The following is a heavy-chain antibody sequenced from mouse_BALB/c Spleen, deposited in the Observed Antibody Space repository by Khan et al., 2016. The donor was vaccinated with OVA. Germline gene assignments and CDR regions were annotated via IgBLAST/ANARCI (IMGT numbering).Heavy chain of an antibody. D-gene: IGHD2-4*01. CDR3: ARSYDDDGAWFVY. V-gene: IGHV1-81*01. Sequence: VQLQQSGPELVKPGASVKMSCKASGYKFTDYVISWVKQRTRQGIEWIGDIYPGSGTTHYTERFEDKSTLTADKSSNTAYMQFRSLTSEDSAVFFCARSYDDDGAWFVYWGQGTLVTVSA. J-gene: IGHJ3*01. CDR1: GYKFTDYV. CDR2: IYPGSGTT.